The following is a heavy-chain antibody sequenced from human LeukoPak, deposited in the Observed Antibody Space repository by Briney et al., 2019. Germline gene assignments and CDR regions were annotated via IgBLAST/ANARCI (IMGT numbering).Heavy chain of an antibody. CDR2: INTEGSST. J-gene: IGHJ2*01. D-gene: IGHD6-13*01. CDR3: AREARYSSSWYPWYFDL. CDR1: GYTFSSYW. V-gene: IGHV3-74*01. Sequence: GVSLRLSCAASGYTFSSYWMHWVRQAPGKGLVWVSRINTEGSSTSYADSVKGRFTISRDNPKNTLYLQMNSLRAEDTAVYYCAREARYSSSWYPWYFDLWGRGTLVTVSS.